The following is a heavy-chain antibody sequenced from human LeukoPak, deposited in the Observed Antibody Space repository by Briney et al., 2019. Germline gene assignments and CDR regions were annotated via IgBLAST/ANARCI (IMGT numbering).Heavy chain of an antibody. Sequence: GGSLRLSCVASGFTFSRYWMHWVRQAPGKGLGWVSRINSDGRSTNYADSVKGRFSISRDNAENTLYLQMNSLRVEDTAVYYCVRGADTGYSSDSWGQGTLVTVSS. J-gene: IGHJ4*02. D-gene: IGHD3-9*01. CDR1: GFTFSRYW. CDR2: INSDGRST. CDR3: VRGADTGYSSDS. V-gene: IGHV3-74*01.